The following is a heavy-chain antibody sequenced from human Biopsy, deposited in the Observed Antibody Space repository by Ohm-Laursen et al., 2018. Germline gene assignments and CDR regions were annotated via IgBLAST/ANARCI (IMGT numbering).Heavy chain of an antibody. J-gene: IGHJ4*02. Sequence: SLSLTSSVSGGSINSGGHFWGWVRQSPGKGLEWIGYIYDNGDTYYNPSLMSLVSISADTSKNQVSLRLNSVTAADTAVYYCTRVRTFGGVIGGYYFDSWGQGILVTVSS. CDR1: GGSINSGGHF. CDR3: TRVRTFGGVIGGYYFDS. V-gene: IGHV4-31*01. D-gene: IGHD3-16*02. CDR2: IYDNGDT.